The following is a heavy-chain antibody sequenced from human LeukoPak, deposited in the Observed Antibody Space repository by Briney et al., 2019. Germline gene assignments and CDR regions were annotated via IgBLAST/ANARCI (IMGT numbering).Heavy chain of an antibody. Sequence: GESLKISCKGSGYSFTSYWIGWVRQMPGRGLEWMGIIYPGDSDTRYSPSFQGQVTISADKSISTAYLQWSSLKASDTAMYYCARHCSSTSCPSRHFDCWGQGTLVTVSS. CDR3: ARHCSSTSCPSRHFDC. D-gene: IGHD2-2*01. CDR2: IYPGDSDT. CDR1: GYSFTSYW. V-gene: IGHV5-51*01. J-gene: IGHJ4*02.